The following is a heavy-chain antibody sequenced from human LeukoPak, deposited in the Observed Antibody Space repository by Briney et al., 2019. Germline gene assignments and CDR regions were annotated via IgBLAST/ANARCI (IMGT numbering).Heavy chain of an antibody. CDR2: VRGGGGTT. Sequence: GGSLRLSCAASGFPFSSYAMSWVRQAPGKGLEWVAGVRGGGGTTYYADSVKGRFTISRDNSKNTLYLQMNSLRVEDTAVYYCAKVARQFCTRTSCYQFDCWGQGTLVTVSS. CDR3: AKVARQFCTRTSCYQFDC. J-gene: IGHJ4*02. D-gene: IGHD2-2*01. V-gene: IGHV3-23*01. CDR1: GFPFSSYA.